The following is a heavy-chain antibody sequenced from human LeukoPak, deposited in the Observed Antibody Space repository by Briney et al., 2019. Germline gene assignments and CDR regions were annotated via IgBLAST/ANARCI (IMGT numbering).Heavy chain of an antibody. CDR1: GGSISSYY. J-gene: IGHJ4*02. V-gene: IGHV4-59*01. Sequence: SETLSLTCTVSGGSISSYYWSWIRQPPGKGLEWIGYIYYSGSTNYNPSLKSRVTISVDTSKNQFSLKLSSVTAADTAVYYCARWESSSSTLDYWGQGTLVTVSS. D-gene: IGHD1-26*01. CDR2: IYYSGST. CDR3: ARWESSSSTLDY.